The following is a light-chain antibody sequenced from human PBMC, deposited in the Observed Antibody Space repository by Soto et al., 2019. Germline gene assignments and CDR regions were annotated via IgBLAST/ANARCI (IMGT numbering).Light chain of an antibody. J-gene: IGKJ2*01. CDR3: QQYNNCPPYT. V-gene: IGKV3-15*01. CDR1: QSVSSN. CDR2: GAS. Sequence: EIVMTQSPATLSVSPGERATLSCRVSQSVSSNLAWYQQKPGQAPRLLIYGASTRATCIPARFSGSGSGTAFTLTISSLQSEDFAVYYCQQYNNCPPYTFGQGTKLEIK.